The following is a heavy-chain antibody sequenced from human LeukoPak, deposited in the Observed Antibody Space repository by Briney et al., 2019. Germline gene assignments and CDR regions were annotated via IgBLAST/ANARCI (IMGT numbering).Heavy chain of an antibody. CDR2: IIPIFGTA. V-gene: IGHV1-69*13. CDR3: ARGLLWLGDPYYYMDV. D-gene: IGHD3-10*01. J-gene: IGHJ6*03. Sequence: ASVKVSCKASGCTFSSYAIGWVRQAPGQGLEWMGGIIPIFGTANYAQKFQGRVTITADESTSTAYMELSSLRSEDTAVDYCARGLLWLGDPYYYMDVWGKGTTVSISS. CDR1: GCTFSSYA.